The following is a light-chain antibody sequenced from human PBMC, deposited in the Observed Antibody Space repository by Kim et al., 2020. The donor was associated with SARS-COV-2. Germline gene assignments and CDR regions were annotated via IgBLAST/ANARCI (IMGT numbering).Light chain of an antibody. Sequence: EIVLTQSPATLSLSPGERATLSCRASQSVTSYLAWYQQKPGQAPRLLIYDASNRATGIPTRFSGSGSGTDFTLTISSLEPEDFAVYYFQQRGNWRPLYTFGRGNQLEIK. V-gene: IGKV3-11*01. J-gene: IGKJ2*01. CDR3: QQRGNWRPLYT. CDR1: QSVTSY. CDR2: DAS.